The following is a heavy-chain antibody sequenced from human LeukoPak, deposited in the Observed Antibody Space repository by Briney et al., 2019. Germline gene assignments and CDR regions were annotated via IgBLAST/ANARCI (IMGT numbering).Heavy chain of an antibody. D-gene: IGHD1-14*01. J-gene: IGHJ6*02. V-gene: IGHV4-31*03. CDR3: ARDGSNRSNDYYHGVDV. CDR1: GGSISSGGYY. CDR2: IYYSGST. Sequence: SETLSLTCTVSGGSISSGGYYWSWIRQHPGKGLEWIGYIYYSGSTYYNPSLKSRVTISVDTSKNQFSLKLSSVTAADTAVYYCARDGSNRSNDYYHGVDVWGQGTTVTVSS.